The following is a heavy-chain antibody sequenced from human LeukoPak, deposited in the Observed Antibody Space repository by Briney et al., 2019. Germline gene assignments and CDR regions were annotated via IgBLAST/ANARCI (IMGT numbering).Heavy chain of an antibody. CDR1: GFIVSSNY. Sequence: GGSLRLSCAASGFIVSSNYMTWVRQAPGKGLEWVAVIWNDGSNKYYADSVKGRFTISRDNSKDTLYLQMNSLRVEDTAVYYCARAVGPFDYWGQGTLVTVSS. D-gene: IGHD3-16*01. V-gene: IGHV3-33*08. CDR2: IWNDGSNK. CDR3: ARAVGPFDY. J-gene: IGHJ4*02.